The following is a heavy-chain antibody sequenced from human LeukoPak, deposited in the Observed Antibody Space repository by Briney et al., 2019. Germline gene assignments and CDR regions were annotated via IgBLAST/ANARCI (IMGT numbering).Heavy chain of an antibody. CDR1: GFTFSNYW. V-gene: IGHV3-7*01. J-gene: IGHJ4*02. CDR2: IKQDGSEK. Sequence: GGSLRLSCAVSGFTFSNYWMSWVRQAPGRGLEWVANIKQDGSEKYYADSVKGRFTTSRDNAKNSLYLQMNSLRAEDTAVYYCARSGSYAYLDYWGQGTLVTVSS. CDR3: ARSGSYAYLDY. D-gene: IGHD2-2*01.